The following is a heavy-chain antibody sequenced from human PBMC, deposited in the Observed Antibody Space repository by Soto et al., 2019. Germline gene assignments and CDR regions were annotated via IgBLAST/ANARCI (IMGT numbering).Heavy chain of an antibody. D-gene: IGHD5-12*01. V-gene: IGHV1-69*13. CDR3: ARVQVFGYSGINWFAP. CDR1: GGTFSSYA. J-gene: IGHJ5*02. Sequence: GASVKVSCKASGGTFSSYAISWVRQAPGQGLEWMGGIIPIFGTANYAQKFQGRVTITADESTSTAYMELSSLRSEDTAVYYCARVQVFGYSGINWFAPWGQGTLVTVSS. CDR2: IIPIFGTA.